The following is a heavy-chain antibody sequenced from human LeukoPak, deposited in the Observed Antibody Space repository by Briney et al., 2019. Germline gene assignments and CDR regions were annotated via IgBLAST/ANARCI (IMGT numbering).Heavy chain of an antibody. CDR1: GYSFTNYW. D-gene: IGHD1-26*01. Sequence: GESLQISCKASGYSFTNYWISWVRQMPGKGLGWMGRIDPTDSYSNYSPSFQGHVSISADKSISSAYLQLWSLRASDTAVYYCARHGARYQYNGMDVWGQGTTVTVSS. CDR2: IDPTDSYS. V-gene: IGHV5-10-1*01. CDR3: ARHGARYQYNGMDV. J-gene: IGHJ6*02.